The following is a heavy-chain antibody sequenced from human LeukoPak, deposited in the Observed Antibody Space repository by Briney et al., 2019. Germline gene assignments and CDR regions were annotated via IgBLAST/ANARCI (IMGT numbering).Heavy chain of an antibody. J-gene: IGHJ4*02. CDR1: GYTFTDYY. CDR3: ARSTYYDYVWGSYDPYYFDY. D-gene: IGHD3-16*01. V-gene: IGHV1-69-2*01. CDR2: VDPEDGET. Sequence: ASVKISCKVSGYTFTDYYMHWVQQAPGKGIEWMGLVDPEDGETIYAEKFQGRVTITADTSTDTAYMELSSLRSEDTAMYYCARSTYYDYVWGSYDPYYFDYWGQGTLVTVSS.